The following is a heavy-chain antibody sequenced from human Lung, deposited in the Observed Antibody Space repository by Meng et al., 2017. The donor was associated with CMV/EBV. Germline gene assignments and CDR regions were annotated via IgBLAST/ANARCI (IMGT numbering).Heavy chain of an antibody. Sequence: SWVASGFSFNGHWMHWVRQVPGKGLGWVSIINHDGTKIRYGDSVRGRFTITRDNAGNTLYLQMNSLRDEDTAMYYCGSGNRFGTGMSFDPWGQGLXVTVSS. CDR3: GSGNRFGTGMSFDP. CDR2: INHDGTKI. V-gene: IGHV3-74*01. D-gene: IGHD3-10*01. CDR1: GFSFNGHW. J-gene: IGHJ5*02.